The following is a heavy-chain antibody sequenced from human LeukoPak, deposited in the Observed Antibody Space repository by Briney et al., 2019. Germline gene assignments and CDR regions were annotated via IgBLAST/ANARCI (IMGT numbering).Heavy chain of an antibody. J-gene: IGHJ4*02. CDR2: INPNSGGT. CDR1: GYTFTDYY. CDR3: ARDRSGSYHPRYFDY. V-gene: IGHV1-2*02. D-gene: IGHD1-26*01. Sequence: ASVKVSCKASGYTFTDYYMHWVRQAPGQGLEWMGWINPNSGGTNYAQKFQGRVTMTRDTSISTAYMELSRLRSDDTAVYYCARDRSGSYHPRYFDYWGQGTLVTVSS.